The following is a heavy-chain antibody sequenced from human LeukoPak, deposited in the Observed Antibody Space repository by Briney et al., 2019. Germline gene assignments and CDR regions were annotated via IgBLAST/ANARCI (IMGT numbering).Heavy chain of an antibody. CDR1: GGSVSGYY. D-gene: IGHD6-19*01. Sequence: SETLSLTCTVSGGSVSGYYWSWLRQPPGKGLEWIAYISHSGNTNYNPSLKSRVTISKVTSKNQFSLRLNSVTAADTAVYHCARGAGWYEYWGQGTLVTVSS. J-gene: IGHJ4*02. CDR2: ISHSGNT. CDR3: ARGAGWYEY. V-gene: IGHV4-59*02.